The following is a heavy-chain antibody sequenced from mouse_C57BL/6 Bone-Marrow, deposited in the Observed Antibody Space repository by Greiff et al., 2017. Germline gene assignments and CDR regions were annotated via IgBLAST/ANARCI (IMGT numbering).Heavy chain of an antibody. CDR2: ISDGGSYT. Sequence: EVQRVESGGGLVKPGGSLKLSCAASGFTFSSYAMSWVRQTPEKRLEWVATISDGGSYTYYPDNVKGRFTISRDNAKNNLYLQMSHLKSEDTAMYYCARGYYDYDEGHFDYWGQGTTLTVSS. CDR3: ARGYYDYDEGHFDY. D-gene: IGHD2-4*01. CDR1: GFTFSSYA. J-gene: IGHJ2*01. V-gene: IGHV5-4*01.